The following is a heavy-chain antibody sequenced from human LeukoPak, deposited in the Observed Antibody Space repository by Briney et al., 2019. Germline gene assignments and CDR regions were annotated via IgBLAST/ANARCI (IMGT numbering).Heavy chain of an antibody. CDR3: ARDDKVPTYYYGSGSYYN. CDR2: IIPIFGTA. D-gene: IGHD3-10*01. CDR1: GGTFSSYA. Sequence: ASVKVSCKASGGTFSSYAISWVRQAPGQGLEWMGGIIPIFGTANYAQKFQGRVTITADESTSTAYMELRSLRSDDTAVYYCARDDKVPTYYYGSGSYYNWGQGTLVTVSS. J-gene: IGHJ4*02. V-gene: IGHV1-69*13.